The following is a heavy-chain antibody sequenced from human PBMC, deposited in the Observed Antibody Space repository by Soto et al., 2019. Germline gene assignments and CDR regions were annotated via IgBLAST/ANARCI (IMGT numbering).Heavy chain of an antibody. D-gene: IGHD3-22*01. CDR2: ISGKGGDT. J-gene: IGHJ4*02. V-gene: IGHV3-64D*06. Sequence: GGSLRLSCSASGFTFSTFTMHWVRQAPGKGLEYVSAISGKGGDTYFADSVKGRFAISRENSKNTVSLQMSSLRAEDTAVYYCVKGYYYETSPYYFDYLGQGTLVT. CDR1: GFTFSTFT. CDR3: VKGYYYETSPYYFDY.